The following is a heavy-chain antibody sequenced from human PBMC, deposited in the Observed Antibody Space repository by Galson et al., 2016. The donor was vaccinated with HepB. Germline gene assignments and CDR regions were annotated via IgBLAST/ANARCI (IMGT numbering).Heavy chain of an antibody. D-gene: IGHD3-10*01. J-gene: IGHJ4*02. CDR3: ARSYLLGRGYGW. CDR2: TYYRSNWHN. V-gene: IGHV6-1*01. CDR1: GDSVSSNSAG. Sequence: CAISGDSVSSNSAGWNWIRQSPSRGLEWLGRTYYRSNWHNDYAESVKSPITINPDTSKNQFSLQLNSVTPEDTAVYYCARSYLLGRGYGWWGQGTLVTVSS.